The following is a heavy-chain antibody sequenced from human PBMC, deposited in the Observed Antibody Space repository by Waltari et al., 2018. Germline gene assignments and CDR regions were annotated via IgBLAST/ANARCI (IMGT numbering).Heavy chain of an antibody. J-gene: IGHJ6*02. CDR2: IIPIFGTA. D-gene: IGHD2-2*01. Sequence: QVQLVQSGAEVKKPGSSVKVSCKASGGTFSSYAISWVRQAPGHGLEWMGGIIPIFGTANYAQKFQGRVTITADESTSTAYMELSSLRSEDTAVYYCARGNIVVVPAAISYYYGMDVWGQGTTVTVSS. CDR3: ARGNIVVVPAAISYYYGMDV. CDR1: GGTFSSYA. V-gene: IGHV1-69*01.